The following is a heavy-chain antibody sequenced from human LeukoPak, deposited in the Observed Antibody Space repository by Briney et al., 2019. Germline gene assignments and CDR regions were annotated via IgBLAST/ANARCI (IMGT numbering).Heavy chain of an antibody. CDR3: AKNWEPLLHDY. D-gene: IGHD1-26*01. Sequence: GGSLRLSCAASGFIFSSYWMSWVRQAPGKGLEWVANIKEDGSEKYYVDSVKGRFTISRDNAKNSLYMQMNSLTVEDTAVYYCAKNWEPLLHDYWGQGTLVTVSS. CDR2: IKEDGSEK. V-gene: IGHV3-7*01. CDR1: GFIFSSYW. J-gene: IGHJ4*02.